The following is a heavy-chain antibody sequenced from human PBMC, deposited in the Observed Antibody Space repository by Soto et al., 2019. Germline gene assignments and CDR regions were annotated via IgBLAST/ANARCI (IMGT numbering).Heavy chain of an antibody. Sequence: SETLSLTCAVSGDYITYSNCWSWVRQPPGKGLEWIGEIYISGSTNYDPSLETRVTLSIDKSNNQVSLTLRSVTAADTAVYYCVRENKSHFDYWGQRTLVTVSS. CDR2: IYISGST. V-gene: IGHV4-4*02. CDR3: VRENKSHFDY. CDR1: GDYITYSNC. J-gene: IGHJ4*02.